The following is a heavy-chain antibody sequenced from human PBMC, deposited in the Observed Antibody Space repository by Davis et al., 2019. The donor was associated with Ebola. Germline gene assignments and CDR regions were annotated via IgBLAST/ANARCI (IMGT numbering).Heavy chain of an antibody. D-gene: IGHD6-13*01. Sequence: GESLKISCQGSGYSFTTYWIGWVRQMPGKGLEWMGIIYSGDSDTRYRPSFEGQVTISVDRSISTAYLQWSSQKASDTAMYYCARQESLYGSIDYWDQGTLVTVSS. CDR1: GYSFTTYW. V-gene: IGHV5-51*01. CDR2: IYSGDSDT. CDR3: ARQESLYGSIDY. J-gene: IGHJ4*02.